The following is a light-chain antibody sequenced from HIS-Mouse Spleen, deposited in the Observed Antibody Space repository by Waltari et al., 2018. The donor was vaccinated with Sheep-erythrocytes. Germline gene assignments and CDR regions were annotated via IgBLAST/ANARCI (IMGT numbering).Light chain of an antibody. J-gene: IGLJ2*01. CDR1: KLGDKY. Sequence: YELTQPPSVSVSPGQTASITCSGDKLGDKYSCWYHQKPGQSPVLVIYQDSKRPSGIPERFSGSNSGNTATLTISGTQAMDEADYYCQAWDSSTVVFGGGTKLTVL. CDR2: QDS. CDR3: QAWDSSTVV. V-gene: IGLV3-1*01.